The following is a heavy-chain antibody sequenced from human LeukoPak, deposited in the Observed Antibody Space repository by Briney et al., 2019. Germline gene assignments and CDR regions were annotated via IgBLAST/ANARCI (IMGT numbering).Heavy chain of an antibody. D-gene: IGHD4-11*01. Sequence: GGSLRLSCAASGFTFSTYAVNWVRQAPGKGLEWVSAITGSGGATYYADSVKGRFTISRDNSKNTLYLQMSSLRSDDTAVYYCARGNFRLQYPYYYYGMDVWGQGTTVTVSS. J-gene: IGHJ6*02. CDR2: ITGSGGAT. CDR1: GFTFSTYA. CDR3: ARGNFRLQYPYYYYGMDV. V-gene: IGHV3-23*01.